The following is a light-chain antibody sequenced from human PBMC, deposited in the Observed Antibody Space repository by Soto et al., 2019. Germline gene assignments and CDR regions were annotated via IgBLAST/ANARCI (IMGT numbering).Light chain of an antibody. Sequence: QSALTQPASVSGSPGQSITISCTGTSSDVGTYNLVSWYRQYPGKAPKLMIYGVSKRPSGVSNRFSGSKSGNTASLTISGLQAEDEADYYCWTYASGDTGVFGTG. CDR2: GVS. J-gene: IGLJ1*01. CDR1: SSDVGTYNL. V-gene: IGLV2-23*02. CDR3: WTYASGDTGV.